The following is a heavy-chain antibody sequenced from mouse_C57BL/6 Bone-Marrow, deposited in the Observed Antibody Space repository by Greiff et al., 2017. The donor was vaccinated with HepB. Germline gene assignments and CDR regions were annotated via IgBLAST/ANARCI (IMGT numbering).Heavy chain of an antibody. V-gene: IGHV14-4*01. CDR2: IEPENGDT. CDR1: GFNIKDDY. D-gene: IGHD2-4*01. J-gene: IGHJ2*01. CDR3: SYYDYDY. Sequence: VQLQQSGAELVRPGASVKLSCTASGFNIKDDYMHWVKQRPEQGLEWIGWIEPENGDTEYASKFQGKATITADTSSNTAYLQLSSLTSEDTAVYYCSYYDYDYWGQGTTLTVSS.